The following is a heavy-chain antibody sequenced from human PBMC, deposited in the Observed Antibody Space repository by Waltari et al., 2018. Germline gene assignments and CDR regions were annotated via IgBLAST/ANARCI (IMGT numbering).Heavy chain of an antibody. V-gene: IGHV4-4*07. Sequence: QVQLQESGPGLVKPSETLSLTCTVSGGSMNNNYWSWIRQPAGKGLEGIGRISSSGSTNYNPSLKSRVTMSIDTSTNQFSLRLTSVTAADTAVYYCARGPLVRAATCFDPWGQGTLVTVSS. J-gene: IGHJ5*02. D-gene: IGHD3-10*01. CDR1: GGSMNNNY. CDR3: ARGPLVRAATCFDP. CDR2: ISSSGST.